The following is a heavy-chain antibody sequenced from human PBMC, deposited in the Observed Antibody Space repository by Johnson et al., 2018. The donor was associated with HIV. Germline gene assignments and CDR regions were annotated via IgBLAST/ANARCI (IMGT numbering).Heavy chain of an antibody. J-gene: IGHJ3*02. CDR3: AEFRQSGGGYYDSIGDYVVDSFEI. Sequence: MLLVESGGGVVQPGRSLRLSCAASGFTFSSYAMHWVRQAPGKGLEWVSAISGSGGSTYYADSVKGRFTISRDNSKNTLYLQMNSRRAEDTAVYYCAEFRQSGGGYYDSIGDYVVDSFEIWGQCTTVTVSS. D-gene: IGHD3-22*01. V-gene: IGHV3-23*04. CDR1: GFTFSSYA. CDR2: ISGSGGST.